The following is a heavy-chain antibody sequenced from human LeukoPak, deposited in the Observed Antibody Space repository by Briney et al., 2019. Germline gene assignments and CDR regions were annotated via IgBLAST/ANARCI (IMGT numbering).Heavy chain of an antibody. V-gene: IGHV1-69*13. CDR2: ITPIFGTA. Sequence: SVKVSCKASGGTFSSYAISWVRQAPGQGLEWMGGITPIFGTANYAQKFQGRVTITADESTSTAYMELSSLRSEDTAVYYCATGCSGGSCYSFISRLTYYYYYGMDVWGQGTTVTVSS. D-gene: IGHD2-15*01. CDR1: GGTFSSYA. J-gene: IGHJ6*02. CDR3: ATGCSGGSCYSFISRLTYYYYYGMDV.